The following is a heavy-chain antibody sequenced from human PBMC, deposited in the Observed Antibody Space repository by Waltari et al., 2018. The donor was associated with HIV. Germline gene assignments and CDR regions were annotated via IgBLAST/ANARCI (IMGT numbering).Heavy chain of an antibody. J-gene: IGHJ4*02. Sequence: QLAESGGGVVQPGRSLTLSCVTSGFTFNNYGLHWVRQAPGKGLEWLAVMSYDGSRSYYVDSVKGRFTISRDTSKNTQYLQMNSLRAEDTAVYYCAKGEYYGDYLGHWGQGTLVTVSS. CDR3: AKGEYYGDYLGH. V-gene: IGHV3-30*18. CDR2: MSYDGSRS. D-gene: IGHD4-17*01. CDR1: GFTFNNYG.